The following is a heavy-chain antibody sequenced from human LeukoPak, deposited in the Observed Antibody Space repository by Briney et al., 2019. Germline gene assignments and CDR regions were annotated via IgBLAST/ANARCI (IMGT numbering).Heavy chain of an antibody. CDR3: AREPIDSQLGYCSGGSCYSSS. Sequence: PSETLSLTCTVSGGSISSSSYYWGWIRQPPGKGLEWIGSIYYSGSTYYNPSLKSRVTISVDTSKNQFFLKLSSVTAADTAVYYCAREPIDSQLGYCSGGSCYSSSWGQGTLVTVSS. V-gene: IGHV4-39*07. CDR1: GGSISSSSYY. CDR2: IYYSGST. D-gene: IGHD2-15*01. J-gene: IGHJ5*02.